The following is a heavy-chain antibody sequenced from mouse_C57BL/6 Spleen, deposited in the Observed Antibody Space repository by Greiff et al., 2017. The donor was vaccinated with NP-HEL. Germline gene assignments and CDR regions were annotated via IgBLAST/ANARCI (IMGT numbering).Heavy chain of an antibody. D-gene: IGHD2-4*01. CDR2: ISYSGST. CDR3: ARAYDYDENAMDY. J-gene: IGHJ4*01. CDR1: GYSITSGYD. Sequence: EVQLQQSGPGMVKPSPSLSLTCTVTGYSITSGYDWHWIRHFPGNKLEWMGYISYSGSTNYNPSLKSRISITHDTSKNHFFLKLNSVTTEDTATYYCARAYDYDENAMDYWGQGTSVTVSS. V-gene: IGHV3-1*01.